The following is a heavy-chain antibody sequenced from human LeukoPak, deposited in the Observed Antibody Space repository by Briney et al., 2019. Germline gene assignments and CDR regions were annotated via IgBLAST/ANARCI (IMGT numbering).Heavy chain of an antibody. CDR2: IYSGGST. CDR3: TTQYSGSYPFDY. V-gene: IGHV3-66*01. CDR1: GFTVSSNY. J-gene: IGHJ4*02. Sequence: GGSLRLSCAASGFTVSSNYMSWVRQAPGKGLEWVSVIYSGGSTYYADSVKGRFTISRDNSKNTLYLQMNSLKTEDTAVYYCTTQYSGSYPFDYWGQGTLVTVSS. D-gene: IGHD1-26*01.